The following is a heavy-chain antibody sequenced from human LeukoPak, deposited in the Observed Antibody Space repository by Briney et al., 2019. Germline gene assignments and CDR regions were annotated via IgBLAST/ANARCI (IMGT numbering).Heavy chain of an antibody. D-gene: IGHD4-23*01. J-gene: IGHJ5*02. CDR2: MNPNSGST. CDR3: ARDYGGNSGWFDP. CDR1: AYTFTSYD. Sequence: ASVKVSCKASAYTFTSYDINWVRQAAGQGLEWLGRMNPNSGSTGYAQKFQGRVTLTRDTSISTAYMELSSLRSEDTAVYYCARDYGGNSGWFDPWGQGTLVTVSS. V-gene: IGHV1-8*01.